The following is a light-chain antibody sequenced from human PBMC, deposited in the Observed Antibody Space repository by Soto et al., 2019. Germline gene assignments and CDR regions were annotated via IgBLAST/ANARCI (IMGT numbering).Light chain of an antibody. CDR2: AAS. CDR3: T. J-gene: IGKJ2*01. V-gene: IGKV1-39*01. CDR1: QSISSY. Sequence: DIQMTQAPSSLSASVGDRVTITCRASQSISSYLNWYQQKQGQATKLLIYAASSLQSGVRSRFSGSGSGKDFTLTSSSMQPEDFATYYSTVGQGTKLEIK.